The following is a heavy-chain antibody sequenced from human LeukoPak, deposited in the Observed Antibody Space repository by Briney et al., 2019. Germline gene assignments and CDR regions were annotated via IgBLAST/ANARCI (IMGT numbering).Heavy chain of an antibody. D-gene: IGHD3-22*01. J-gene: IGHJ4*02. CDR3: ASSDSSGYYYYFDY. CDR1: GYTFTSYA. CDR2: IIPIFGTA. Sequence: SVKVSCKASGYTFTSYAISWVRQAPGQGLEWMGGIIPIFGTANNAQKFQGKVTITADESTSTAYMELSSLRSEDTAVYYCASSDSSGYYYYFDYWGQGTLVTVSS. V-gene: IGHV1-69*13.